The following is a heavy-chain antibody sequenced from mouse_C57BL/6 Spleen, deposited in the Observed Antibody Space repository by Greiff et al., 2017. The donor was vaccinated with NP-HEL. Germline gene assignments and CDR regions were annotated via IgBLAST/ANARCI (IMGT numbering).Heavy chain of an antibody. V-gene: IGHV1-4*01. CDR3: AFYYGSSPYWYFDD. J-gene: IGHJ1*03. CDR1: GYTFTSYS. D-gene: IGHD1-1*01. Sequence: VQLQQSGAELVRPGASVKMSCKASGYTFTSYSMHWVKQRPGQGLEWIGYINPSSGYTRYNKKFKDKSTLTADKSSSTAYMQLSSLTSEDSAVYYCAFYYGSSPYWYFDDWGTGTTVTVSS. CDR2: INPSSGYT.